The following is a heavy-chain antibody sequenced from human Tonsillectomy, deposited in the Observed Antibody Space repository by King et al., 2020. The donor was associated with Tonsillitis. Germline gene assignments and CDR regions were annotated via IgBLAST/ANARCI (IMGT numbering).Heavy chain of an antibody. V-gene: IGHV4-4*07. Sequence: VQLQESGPGLVKPSETLSLTCTVSGGSISSYYWNWIRQPAGKGLEWIGRIYTSGSTNYNPSLKSRVTMSVDTSKNQFSLRLSSVSAAVTAVYYCARGLPIRGVIISAFDMWGQGTMVTVSS. CDR2: IYTSGST. CDR3: ARGLPIRGVIISAFDM. CDR1: GGSISSYY. D-gene: IGHD3-10*01. J-gene: IGHJ3*02.